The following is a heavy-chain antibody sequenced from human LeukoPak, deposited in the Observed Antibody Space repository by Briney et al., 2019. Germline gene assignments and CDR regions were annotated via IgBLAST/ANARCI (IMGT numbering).Heavy chain of an antibody. CDR3: ARDADGPGSLIDY. CDR1: GFTFSTYW. CDR2: ISRDGSVT. J-gene: IGHJ4*02. Sequence: GGSLRLSCAASGFTFSTYWMQWVRQAPGEGLVWVSRISRDGSVTTYADSVKGRFTISRDNGKNTLHLQMNSLRAEDTAVYYCARDADGPGSLIDYWGQGTLVTVSS. V-gene: IGHV3-74*01. D-gene: IGHD2-8*01.